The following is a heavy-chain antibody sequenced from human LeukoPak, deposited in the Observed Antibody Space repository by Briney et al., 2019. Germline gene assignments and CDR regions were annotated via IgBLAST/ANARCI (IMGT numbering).Heavy chain of an antibody. CDR1: GFTFSSYW. CDR2: IKSDGRST. Sequence: WGTLTLSCAASGFTFSSYWRHWVRQAPGKGLVWFSRIKSDGRSTSYADSVKGRFTISRDNAKNTLYLQMNSLRADDTAVYYCARESGYHGSGFDPWGQGTLVTVSS. D-gene: IGHD3-10*01. J-gene: IGHJ5*02. V-gene: IGHV3-74*01. CDR3: ARESGYHGSGFDP.